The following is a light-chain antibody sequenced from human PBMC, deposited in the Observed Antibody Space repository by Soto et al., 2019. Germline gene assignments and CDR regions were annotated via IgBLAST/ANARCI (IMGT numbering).Light chain of an antibody. J-gene: IGKJ4*01. CDR1: QSIGRW. Sequence: DIQMTQSPSTLSTSVGDRVSITCRASQSIGRWLAWYQQKPGKAPKLLIYKTSSLESGVPSRFSGSGSGTEFTLTISSLQPDDFATYYCQQYNCYSLTFGGGTKVEIK. CDR2: KTS. V-gene: IGKV1-5*03. CDR3: QQYNCYSLT.